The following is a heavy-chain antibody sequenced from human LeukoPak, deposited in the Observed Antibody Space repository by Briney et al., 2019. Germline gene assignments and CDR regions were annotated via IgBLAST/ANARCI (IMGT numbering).Heavy chain of an antibody. CDR3: ARDGDFWSGYSTAPDC. Sequence: GGSLRLPCAASGFTFSSYWMHWVRQAPGKGLVWVSRINSDGSSTSYADSVKGRFTISRDNAKNTLYLQMNSLRAEDTAVYYCARDGDFWSGYSTAPDCWGQGTLVTVSS. J-gene: IGHJ4*02. V-gene: IGHV3-74*01. D-gene: IGHD3-3*01. CDR1: GFTFSSYW. CDR2: INSDGSST.